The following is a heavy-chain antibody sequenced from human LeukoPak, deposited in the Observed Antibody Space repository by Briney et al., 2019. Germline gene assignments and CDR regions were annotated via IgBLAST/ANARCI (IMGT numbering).Heavy chain of an antibody. Sequence: PGGSLRLSCAASGFTFSNYAMRWVRQAPGKGLEWVAVITYAGSDKYYADSVKGRITISRDNSKKSLSLQINSLRAEDTAVYYCASEAPLVYYRDLWGKETRVSVFS. V-gene: IGHV3-30*04. CDR2: ITYAGSDK. J-gene: IGHJ6*03. CDR3: ASEAPLVYYRDL. CDR1: GFTFSNYA.